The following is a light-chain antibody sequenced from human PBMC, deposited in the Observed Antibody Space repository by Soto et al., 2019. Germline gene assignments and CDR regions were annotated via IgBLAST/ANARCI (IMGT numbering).Light chain of an antibody. V-gene: IGKV3-11*01. Sequence: EIVLTQSPSTLSLSPGERATLSCRASQSVGSYLAWYQHKPGQPPRLLIYDASNRATGIPARFSGSGSGTDCTLTISSLETEEFAVYYCQQRSNWPRTWTFGQGTKVEIK. CDR2: DAS. J-gene: IGKJ1*01. CDR1: QSVGSY. CDR3: QQRSNWPRTWT.